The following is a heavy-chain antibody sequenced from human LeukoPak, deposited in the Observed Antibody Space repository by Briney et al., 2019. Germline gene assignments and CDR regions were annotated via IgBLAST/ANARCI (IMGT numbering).Heavy chain of an antibody. CDR1: GGSFSGYY. CDR3: ARVRRYYYYGMDV. D-gene: IGHD5-24*01. J-gene: IGHJ6*02. V-gene: IGHV4-34*01. Sequence: SETLSLTCAVYGGSFSGYYWSWIRQPPGKGLEWIREINHSGSTNYNPSLKSRVTISVDTSKNQFSLKLSSVTAADTAVYYCARVRRYYYYGMDVWGQGTTVTVSS. CDR2: INHSGST.